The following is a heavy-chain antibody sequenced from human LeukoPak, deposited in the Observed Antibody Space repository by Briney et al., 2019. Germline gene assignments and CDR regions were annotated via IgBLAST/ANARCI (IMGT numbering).Heavy chain of an antibody. CDR1: GFTFTSSA. D-gene: IGHD3-10*01. J-gene: IGHJ4*02. CDR2: IVVGSGNT. Sequence: SVKVSCKASGFTFTSSAMQWVRQARGQRLEWIGWIVVGSGNTNYAQKFQERVTITRDMSTSTAYMELSSLRSEDTAVYYCAAESFGNYGSGSYDYWGQGTLVTVSS. V-gene: IGHV1-58*02. CDR3: AAESFGNYGSGSYDY.